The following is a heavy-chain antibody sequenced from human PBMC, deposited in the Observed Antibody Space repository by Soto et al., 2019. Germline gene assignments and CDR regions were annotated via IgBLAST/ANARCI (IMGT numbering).Heavy chain of an antibody. Sequence: QVQLQESGPGLVKPSETLSLTCTVSGGSIRSYYWSWIRQPPGKGLEWIGSIYYSGSTNYKPSLKIRVTISVDTSKNQFSLKLNSVAAADTAVYYCARQGGWFDPCGQGTLVTVSS. D-gene: IGHD1-26*01. CDR2: IYYSGST. CDR3: ARQGGWFDP. V-gene: IGHV4-59*08. CDR1: GGSIRSYY. J-gene: IGHJ5*02.